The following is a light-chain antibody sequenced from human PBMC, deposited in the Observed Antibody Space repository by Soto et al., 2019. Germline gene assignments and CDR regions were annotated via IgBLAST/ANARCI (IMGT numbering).Light chain of an antibody. CDR1: QSVSSSY. J-gene: IGKJ1*01. CDR3: QQYGSSPRT. CDR2: GAS. V-gene: IGKV3-20*01. Sequence: EIWLTQSPGTLSLSPGERATLSCRASQSVSSSYLAWYQQKPGQAPRLLIYGASSRDTGIPDRFSGSGSRTDFTLTISRLEPEDVSVYYCQQYGSSPRTFGQGTKVDIK.